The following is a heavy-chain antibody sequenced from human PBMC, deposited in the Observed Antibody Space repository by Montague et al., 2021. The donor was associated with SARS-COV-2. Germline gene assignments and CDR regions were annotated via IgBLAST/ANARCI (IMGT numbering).Heavy chain of an antibody. CDR3: ARSRANVPSRPGFDY. CDR1: GASVASGYFY. Sequence: SETLSLTCTVSGASVASGYFYWSWIRQPPGKGLEWIGYMYYTGHTYYNPSLKSRVTIPVDPSKNQFSLTLTSVTAADTAVYYCARSRANVPSRPGFDYWGQGALVTVSS. D-gene: IGHD6-6*01. V-gene: IGHV4-61*01. CDR2: MYYTGHT. J-gene: IGHJ4*02.